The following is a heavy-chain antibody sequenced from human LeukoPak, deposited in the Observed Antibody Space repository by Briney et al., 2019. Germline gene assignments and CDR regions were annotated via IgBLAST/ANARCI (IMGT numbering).Heavy chain of an antibody. CDR2: ISYDGSNK. D-gene: IGHD3-10*01. CDR1: GFTFSSYA. J-gene: IGHJ6*02. CDR3: ARDSGIDYYGSGSYYKGLYGMDV. Sequence: GGSLRLSCAASGFTFSSYAMHWVRQAPGKGLEWVAVISYDGSNKYYADSVKGRFTISRDNSKNTLYLQMNSLRAEDTAVYYCARDSGIDYYGSGSYYKGLYGMDVWGQGTTVTVSS. V-gene: IGHV3-30-3*01.